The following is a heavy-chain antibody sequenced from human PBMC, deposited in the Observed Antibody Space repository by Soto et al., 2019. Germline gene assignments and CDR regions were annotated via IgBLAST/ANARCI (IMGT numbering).Heavy chain of an antibody. CDR3: ARDPTPTYGPGPSAP. D-gene: IGHD3-10*01. CDR2: MNPNSGNT. V-gene: IGHV1-8*01. CDR1: GYTFTSYD. J-gene: IGHJ5*02. Sequence: ASVKVSCKASGYTFTSYDINWVRQATGQGLEWMGWMNPNSGNTGYAQKFQGRVTMTRNTSISTAYMELSSLRSEDTAVYYCARDPTPTYGPGPSAPWGQGTLVTVSS.